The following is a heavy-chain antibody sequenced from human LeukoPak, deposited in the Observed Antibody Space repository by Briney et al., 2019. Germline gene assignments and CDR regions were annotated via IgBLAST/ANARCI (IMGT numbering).Heavy chain of an antibody. CDR3: ARDFAQPNYGSGSYGYYYGMDV. CDR1: GFTFSDYY. V-gene: IGHV3-11*06. CDR2: ISSSISYT. D-gene: IGHD3-10*01. Sequence: GGSLRLSCAASGFTFSDYYMSWIRQAPGKGLEWISYISSSISYTNYADSVKGRFTISRDNAKNSLYLQMNSLRAEDTAVYYCARDFAQPNYGSGSYGYYYGMDVWGKGTTVTVSP. J-gene: IGHJ6*04.